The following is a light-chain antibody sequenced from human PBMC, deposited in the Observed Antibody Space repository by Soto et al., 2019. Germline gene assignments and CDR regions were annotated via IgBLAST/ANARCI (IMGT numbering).Light chain of an antibody. V-gene: IGKV1-5*01. CDR2: DAS. CDR3: QQYNSYSGT. CDR1: QSISSW. Sequence: DIQMTQSPSTLSASVGDRVTITCRASQSISSWLAWYQQKPGKAPKLLIYDASSLESGVPSRFSGSGSGTEFTLTISSLQPDDCATYYCQQYNSYSGTFGPGTKVDIK. J-gene: IGKJ3*01.